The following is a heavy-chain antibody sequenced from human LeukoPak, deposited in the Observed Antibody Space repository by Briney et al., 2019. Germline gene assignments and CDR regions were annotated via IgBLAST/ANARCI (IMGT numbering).Heavy chain of an antibody. J-gene: IGHJ6*03. Sequence: GSLRLSCAASGFTFSSYWMSWVRQAPGKGLEWVANIKQDGSEKYYVDSVKGRFTISRDNAKNSLYLQMNSLRAEDTAVYYCARGVDGEIQLWENYYYYYMDVWGKGTTVTVSS. CDR3: ARGVDGEIQLWENYYYYYMDV. D-gene: IGHD5-18*01. V-gene: IGHV3-7*04. CDR2: IKQDGSEK. CDR1: GFTFSSYW.